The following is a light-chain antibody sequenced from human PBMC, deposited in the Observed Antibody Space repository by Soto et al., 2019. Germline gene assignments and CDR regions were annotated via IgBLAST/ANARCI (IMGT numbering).Light chain of an antibody. CDR3: QQYNSYPWT. V-gene: IGKV1-5*01. J-gene: IGKJ1*01. Sequence: DIQMTQSPASLSASVGDRVTITCRGSQSMNSFLSWYQHKPGKAPRLVIYDASTLQSGVPSTFSGSGSGTEFTLTISSLQPGDFATYYCQQYNSYPWTFGQGTKVDIK. CDR1: QSMNSF. CDR2: DAS.